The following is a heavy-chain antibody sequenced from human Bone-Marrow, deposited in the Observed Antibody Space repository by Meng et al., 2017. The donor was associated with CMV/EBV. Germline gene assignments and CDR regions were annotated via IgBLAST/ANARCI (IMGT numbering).Heavy chain of an antibody. CDR2: IKSKTDGGTT. J-gene: IGHJ5*02. CDR1: GFTFSNAW. V-gene: IGHV3-15*01. CDR3: TTDSGGVYSFWFDP. D-gene: IGHD3-16*01. Sequence: GESLKISCAASGFTFSNAWMSWVRQAPGKGLEWVGRIKSKTDGGTTDYAAPVKGRFTISRDDSKNTLYLQMNSLKTEDTAVYYCTTDSGGVYSFWFDPWGQGTLVTVSS.